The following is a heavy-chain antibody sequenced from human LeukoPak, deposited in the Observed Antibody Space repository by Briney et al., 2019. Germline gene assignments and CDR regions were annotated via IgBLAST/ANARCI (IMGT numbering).Heavy chain of an antibody. CDR1: GFTFSGYA. D-gene: IGHD1/OR15-1a*01. CDR3: ARTGTDAFDI. Sequence: PGGSLRLSCAASGFTFSGYAMHWVRQAPGKGLEWVSVTSYDESNKYYADSVKGRFTISRDNSKNTLYLQMNSLRAEDTAVYYCARTGTDAFDIWGQGTMVTVSP. V-gene: IGHV3-30-3*01. CDR2: TSYDESNK. J-gene: IGHJ3*02.